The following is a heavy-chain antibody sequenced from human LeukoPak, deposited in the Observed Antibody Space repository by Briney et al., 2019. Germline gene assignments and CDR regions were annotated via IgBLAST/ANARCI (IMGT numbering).Heavy chain of an antibody. CDR1: GGSMSPYY. D-gene: IGHD2-15*01. CDR2: IFYTGGT. Sequence: SETLSLTCTVSGGSMSPYYWSWMRQPPGKGPEYVGYIFYTGGTNYNPSLKRRVTVSLDTSKNQFSLKLSSVTATDTAVYYCARRGFCRGDNCLDDYWGQGTLVTVSS. V-gene: IGHV4-59*08. J-gene: IGHJ4*02. CDR3: ARRGFCRGDNCLDDY.